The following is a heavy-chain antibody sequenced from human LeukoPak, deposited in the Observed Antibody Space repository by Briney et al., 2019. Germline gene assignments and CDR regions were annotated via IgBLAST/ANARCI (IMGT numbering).Heavy chain of an antibody. CDR3: ARLIGYCSGGRCYSAEVYYYGMDV. J-gene: IGHJ6*02. V-gene: IGHV5-51*01. CDR1: GYIFTSYW. Sequence: GESLKISFQGSGYIFTSYWIAWVRQMPGKGLEWMGAIYPGDSDTRYSPPFQGQVTMSVDKSISTAYLQWSSLKASDTAMYYCARLIGYCSGGRCYSAEVYYYGMDVWGQGTTVTVSS. CDR2: IYPGDSDT. D-gene: IGHD2-15*01.